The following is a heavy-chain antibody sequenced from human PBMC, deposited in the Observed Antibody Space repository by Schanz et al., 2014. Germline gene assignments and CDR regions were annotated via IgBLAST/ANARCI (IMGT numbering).Heavy chain of an antibody. Sequence: QLQLQESGPGLVKPSETLSLTCTVSGGSISSRNYYWAWIRQPPGKGLEWIGTISYSGFPYFNPSLKSRLTISVDTSKDQFSVRLTSVTAADTAIYYCARQGGRDENVWGSYRHFDRWGQGTLVTVSS. J-gene: IGHJ4*02. CDR1: GGSISSRNYY. V-gene: IGHV4-39*01. CDR2: ISYSGFP. D-gene: IGHD3-16*01. CDR3: ARQGGRDENVWGSYRHFDR.